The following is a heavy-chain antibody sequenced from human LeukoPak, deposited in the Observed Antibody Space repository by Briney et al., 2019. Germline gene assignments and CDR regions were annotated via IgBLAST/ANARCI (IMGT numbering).Heavy chain of an antibody. CDR3: ARDQSPTMYYGDSPVYHDALDL. D-gene: IGHD2-8*01. Sequence: GGSLRLSGAASGFAFTPWMTWVRQAPGKGLEWVANIDRDGTRQNYVDSVKGRFTISRDNAKKSLYLQMNSLRAEDTAVYYCARDQSPTMYYGDSPVYHDALDLWGQGTTVTVSP. CDR2: IDRDGTRQ. V-gene: IGHV3-7*01. CDR1: GFAFTPW. J-gene: IGHJ3*01.